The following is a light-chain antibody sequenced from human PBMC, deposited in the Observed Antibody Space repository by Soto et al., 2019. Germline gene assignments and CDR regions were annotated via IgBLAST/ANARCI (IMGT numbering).Light chain of an antibody. V-gene: IGLV2-14*01. Sequence: QSVLTQPASVAGSPGQSITISCSGTSSDVGTTYNYVSWYQQHPGKAPKLIIYEVSNRPSGVSDRFSGSKSGNTASLTISGLQAEDEADYYCNSYTTTTTYVFGTGTKV. CDR1: SSDVGTTYNY. CDR3: NSYTTTTTYV. J-gene: IGLJ1*01. CDR2: EVS.